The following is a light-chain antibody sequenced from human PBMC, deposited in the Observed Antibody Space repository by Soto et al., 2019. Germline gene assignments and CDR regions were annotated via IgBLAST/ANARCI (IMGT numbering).Light chain of an antibody. Sequence: QSALTQPASVSGSPGQSITISCASSSSDIGAYNYVSWYQHHPGKAPKLMIYDVTNRPSGVSDRFSGSKSGNTASLTISGLQAEDEADYYCLSYTRSSTFWVFGGGTKRTVL. CDR2: DVT. J-gene: IGLJ3*02. V-gene: IGLV2-14*03. CDR1: SSDIGAYNY. CDR3: LSYTRSSTFWV.